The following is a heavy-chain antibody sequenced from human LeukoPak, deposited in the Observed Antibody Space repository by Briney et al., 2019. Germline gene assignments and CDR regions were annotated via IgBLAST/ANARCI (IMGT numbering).Heavy chain of an antibody. D-gene: IGHD3-22*01. CDR2: INPDGRST. J-gene: IGHJ4*02. CDR1: GFTFNSYW. V-gene: IGHV3-74*01. Sequence: PGGSLRLSCAASGFTFNSYWMHWARQAPGKGLVWVSRINPDGRSTNYADSVKGRFTISRDNAKNTLYLQMNSLRAEDTAIYYCARVDGSGNSIFDYWGQGTLVPVSS. CDR3: ARVDGSGNSIFDY.